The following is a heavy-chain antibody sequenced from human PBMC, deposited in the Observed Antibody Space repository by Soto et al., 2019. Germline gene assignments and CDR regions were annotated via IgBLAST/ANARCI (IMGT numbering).Heavy chain of an antibody. D-gene: IGHD3-10*01. CDR1: GGSVSSSSYY. Sequence: PSETLSLTCTVSGGSVSSSSYYWGWVRQPPGKGLEWIGSVYYSGSTNYNPSLKSRVTISVDTSKNQFSLKLSSVTAADTAVYYCARDMDDAFDIWGQGTMVTVSS. CDR3: ARDMDDAFDI. CDR2: VYYSGST. J-gene: IGHJ3*02. V-gene: IGHV4-39*07.